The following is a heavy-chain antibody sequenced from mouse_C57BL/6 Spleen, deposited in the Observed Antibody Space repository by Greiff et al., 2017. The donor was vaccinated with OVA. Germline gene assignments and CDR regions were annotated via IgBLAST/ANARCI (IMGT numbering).Heavy chain of an antibody. CDR1: GFSLTSYG. V-gene: IGHV2-2*01. Sequence: QVQLKESGPGLVQPSQSLSITCTVSGFSLTSYGVHWVRQSPGKGLEWLGVIWSGGSTDYNAAFISRLSISKDNSKSQVFFKMNSLQADDTAIYYCARQEGDYAMDYWGQGTSVTVSS. CDR2: IWSGGST. J-gene: IGHJ4*01. CDR3: ARQEGDYAMDY.